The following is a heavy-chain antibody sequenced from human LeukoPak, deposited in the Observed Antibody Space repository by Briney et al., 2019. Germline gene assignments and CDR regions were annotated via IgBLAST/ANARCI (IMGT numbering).Heavy chain of an antibody. V-gene: IGHV3-21*01. CDR1: GFIFSNYD. CDR2: VRSSSSDI. J-gene: IGHJ4*02. CDR3: ARDNRGYSGYDSFFDY. D-gene: IGHD5-12*01. Sequence: PGGSLRLSCAASGFIFSNYDMNWVRQAPGKGLEWVSFVRSSSSDIFYADSVKGRFTISRDNAQNSLYLQMNNLRVEDTAVYYCARDNRGYSGYDSFFDYWGQGTLVTVSS.